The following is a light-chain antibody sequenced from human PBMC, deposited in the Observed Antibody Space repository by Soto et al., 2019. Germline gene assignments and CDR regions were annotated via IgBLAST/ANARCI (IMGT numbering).Light chain of an antibody. Sequence: QSALTQPASVSGSPGQSITISCTGTSSDVGGYNYVSWYQQHPGKAPKLMIYEVSNRPSGVSNRFSGSKSGNTASLTISGLQAEDEADYYCSSYTSSSTVFGTGTKVXVL. CDR1: SSDVGGYNY. CDR3: SSYTSSSTV. CDR2: EVS. V-gene: IGLV2-14*01. J-gene: IGLJ1*01.